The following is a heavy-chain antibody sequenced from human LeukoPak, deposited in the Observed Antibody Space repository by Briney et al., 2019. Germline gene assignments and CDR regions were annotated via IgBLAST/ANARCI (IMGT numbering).Heavy chain of an antibody. J-gene: IGHJ4*02. CDR1: GFTFSNAW. CDR3: STYYYNSGITFDY. D-gene: IGHD3-10*01. Sequence: GGSLRVSCVASGFTFSNAWMSWVRQAQGKGLEWVGRIKSKTDGGTTEYAAPVKGRFTISRDDSINTVYLQMNSLKTEDTAVYYCSTYYYNSGITFDYWGQGTLVTVSS. CDR2: IKSKTDGGTT. V-gene: IGHV3-15*01.